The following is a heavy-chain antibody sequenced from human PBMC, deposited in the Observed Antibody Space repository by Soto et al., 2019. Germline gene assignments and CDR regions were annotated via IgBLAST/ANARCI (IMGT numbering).Heavy chain of an antibody. CDR2: INHSGST. CDR1: GGSFSGYY. D-gene: IGHD5-12*01. J-gene: IGHJ4*02. V-gene: IGHV4-34*01. Sequence: QVQLQQWGAGLLKPSETLSLTCAVYGGSFSGYYWSWIRQPPGKGLEWIGEINHSGSTNYNPSLKSRVPISVDTSKNQFSLQLSSVTAADTAVYYCARAPRWLQIPFDYWGQGTLVTVSS. CDR3: ARAPRWLQIPFDY.